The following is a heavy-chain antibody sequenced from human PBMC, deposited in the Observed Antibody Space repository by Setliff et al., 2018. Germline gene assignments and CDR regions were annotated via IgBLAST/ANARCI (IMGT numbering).Heavy chain of an antibody. Sequence: ASVKVSCKASGYTFTSYGISWVRQAPGQGLEWMGWISAYNGNTNYAQKLQGRVTMTTNTSTSTAYMELRSLRSDDTAVYYCARVGSSSWLHPDVYYYYGMDVWGQGTTVTVSS. J-gene: IGHJ6*02. CDR3: ARVGSSSWLHPDVYYYYGMDV. V-gene: IGHV1-18*01. CDR2: ISAYNGNT. CDR1: GYTFTSYG. D-gene: IGHD6-13*01.